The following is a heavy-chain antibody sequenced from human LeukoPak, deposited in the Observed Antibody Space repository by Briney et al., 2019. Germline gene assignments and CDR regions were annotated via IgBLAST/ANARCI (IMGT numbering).Heavy chain of an antibody. CDR1: GFTFSSYA. Sequence: GGSLRLSCAASGFTFSSYAMHWVRQAPGKGLEWVAVISYDGSNKYYADSVKGRFTISRDNSKNTLYLQMNSLRAEDTAVYYCARDVVVVVAASVWNWFDPWGQGTLVTVSS. CDR3: ARDVVVVVAASVWNWFDP. V-gene: IGHV3-30*04. J-gene: IGHJ5*02. D-gene: IGHD2-15*01. CDR2: ISYDGSNK.